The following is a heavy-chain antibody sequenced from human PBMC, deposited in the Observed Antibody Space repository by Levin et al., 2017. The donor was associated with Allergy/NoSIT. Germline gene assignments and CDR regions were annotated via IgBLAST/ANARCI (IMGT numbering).Heavy chain of an antibody. D-gene: IGHD1-26*01. Sequence: SQTLSLTCTVSGGSISSSSYYWGWIRQPPGKGLEWIGSIYYSGSTYYYNPSLKSRVTISVDTSKNQFSLKLSSVTAADTAVYYCARHDVGIYWFDYWGQGTLVTVSS. CDR1: GGSISSSSYY. CDR3: ARHDVGIYWFDY. V-gene: IGHV4-39*01. J-gene: IGHJ4*02. CDR2: IYYSGSTY.